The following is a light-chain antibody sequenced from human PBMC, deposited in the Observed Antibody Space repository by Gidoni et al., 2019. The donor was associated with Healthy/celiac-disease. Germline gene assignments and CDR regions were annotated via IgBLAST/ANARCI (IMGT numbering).Light chain of an antibody. Sequence: DIVMTQSPDSMAVSLGERATINCKSSQNILYSSNNKNYLAWYQQKPGQPPKLLIYWASTRESGVPDRFSGCGSGTDFTLTIISLQAEDVSVYYFHHCYSTPYTFGQGTKLEIK. V-gene: IGKV4-1*01. J-gene: IGKJ2*01. CDR3: HHCYSTPYT. CDR1: QNILYSSNNKNY. CDR2: WAS.